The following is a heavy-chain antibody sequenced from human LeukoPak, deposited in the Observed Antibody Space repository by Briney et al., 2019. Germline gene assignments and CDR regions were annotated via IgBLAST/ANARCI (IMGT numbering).Heavy chain of an antibody. Sequence: SETLSLTCTVSGGSISSSSYYWGWIRQPPGKGLEWIGSIFHSGSAYYNPSLKSRVTISVDTSKNQLSLKLSSVTAADAAVYYCARRSGSWRFDYWGQGTLVTVSS. D-gene: IGHD6-13*01. CDR2: IFHSGSA. J-gene: IGHJ4*02. V-gene: IGHV4-39*01. CDR3: ARRSGSWRFDY. CDR1: GGSISSSSYY.